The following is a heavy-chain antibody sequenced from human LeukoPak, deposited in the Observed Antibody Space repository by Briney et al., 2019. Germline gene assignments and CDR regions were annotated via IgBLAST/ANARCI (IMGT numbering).Heavy chain of an antibody. CDR3: ARVPTQGPFDY. J-gene: IGHJ4*02. CDR2: INPSGGST. CDR1: GYTFTNYY. Sequence: ASVKVSCKASGYTFTNYYLHWLRQAPGQGLEWMGLINPSGGSTSYAQKFQGRVTMTRDTSTSTAYMELSSLRSEDTALYYCARVPTQGPFDYWGQGTLVTVSS. V-gene: IGHV1-46*01.